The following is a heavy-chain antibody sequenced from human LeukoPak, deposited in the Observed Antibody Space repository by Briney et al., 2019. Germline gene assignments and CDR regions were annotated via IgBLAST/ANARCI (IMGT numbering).Heavy chain of an antibody. Sequence: ASVKVSCKASGYTFTTYDINWVLQATGQGLEWMGWMNPNSGNTVYAQKFQGRVSITRNTSISTAYMELSSLRSEDTAVYYCARALYHSSEYYYATFDYWGQGTLVTVSS. D-gene: IGHD3-22*01. CDR2: MNPNSGNT. V-gene: IGHV1-8*03. CDR3: ARALYHSSEYYYATFDY. CDR1: GYTFTTYD. J-gene: IGHJ4*02.